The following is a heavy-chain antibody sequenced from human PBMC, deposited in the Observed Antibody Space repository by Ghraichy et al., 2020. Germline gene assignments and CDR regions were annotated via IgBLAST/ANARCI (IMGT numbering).Heavy chain of an antibody. Sequence: SETLSLTCTVSGGSISSYYWSWIRQPPGKGLEWIGYIYYSGSTNYNPSLKSRVTISVDTSKNQFSLKLSSVTAADTAVYYCARGSGSYLSLGGANFDYWGQGTLVTVSS. CDR3: ARGSGSYLSLGGANFDY. CDR2: IYYSGST. CDR1: GGSISSYY. J-gene: IGHJ4*02. D-gene: IGHD1-26*01. V-gene: IGHV4-59*01.